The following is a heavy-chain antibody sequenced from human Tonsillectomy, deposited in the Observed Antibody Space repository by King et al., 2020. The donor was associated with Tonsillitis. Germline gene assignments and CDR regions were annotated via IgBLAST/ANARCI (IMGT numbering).Heavy chain of an antibody. CDR3: VGRSGWLPDY. CDR2: IKQDGGDK. J-gene: IGHJ4*02. V-gene: IGHV3-7*01. CDR1: GFIFSNYW. D-gene: IGHD6-19*01. Sequence: VKLVESGGGLVQPGGSLRLSCAASGFIFSNYWMNWVRQAPGKGLEWVAIIKQDGGDKYYVDSVKGRFTISRDNAQNSLYLQMNSLRADDTAVYYCVGRSGWLPDYWGQGTLVTVSS.